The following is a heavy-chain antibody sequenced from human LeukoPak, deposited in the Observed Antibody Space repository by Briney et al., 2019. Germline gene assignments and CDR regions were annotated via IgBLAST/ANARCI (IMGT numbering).Heavy chain of an antibody. D-gene: IGHD2-2*01. J-gene: IGHJ4*02. CDR2: IGGSGGST. CDR3: AKGIMRRVPAASVDY. V-gene: IGHV3-23*01. Sequence: PGGSLRLSCAASGFTFSSYAVSWVRQAPGKGLEWVSAIGGSGGSTYYADSVKGRFTISRDNSKNTLYLQMNSLRAEDTAVYYCAKGIMRRVPAASVDYWGQGTLVTVSS. CDR1: GFTFSSYA.